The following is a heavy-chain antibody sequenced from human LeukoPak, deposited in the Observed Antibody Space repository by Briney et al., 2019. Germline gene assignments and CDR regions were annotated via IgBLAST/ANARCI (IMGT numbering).Heavy chain of an antibody. V-gene: IGHV3-72*01. CDR3: TRDGGEGGNSAFDI. D-gene: IGHD3-16*01. J-gene: IGHJ3*02. CDR2: IRRGTNSYTT. CDR1: GFTFSDYI. Sequence: GGSLRLSCAASGFTFSDYILDWVRQAPGNGLEWVGRIRRGTNSYTTEYAASVKGRFIISRDDSKNSLYLHMNSLKTEVTAVYHCTRDGGEGGNSAFDIWGQGTMVTVSS.